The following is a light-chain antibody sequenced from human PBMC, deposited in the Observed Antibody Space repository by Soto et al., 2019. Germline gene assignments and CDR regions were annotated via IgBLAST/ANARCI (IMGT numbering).Light chain of an antibody. V-gene: IGKV2-28*01. CDR1: QSLLHSNGNIY. Sequence: DIVLTQSPLSLPVTPGEPASISCRSSQSLLHSNGNIYLDWYLQKPGQSPQLLLYLGSIRASGVPDRFSGSGSGTDFTLKITSVEAEDVGVYYCMQAVQAPRTFGQGTKVEIK. CDR2: LGS. CDR3: MQAVQAPRT. J-gene: IGKJ1*01.